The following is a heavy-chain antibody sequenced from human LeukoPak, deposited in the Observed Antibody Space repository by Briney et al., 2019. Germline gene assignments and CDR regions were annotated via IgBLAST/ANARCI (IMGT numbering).Heavy chain of an antibody. Sequence: AISXVXQAXXXXGXWXGXXIPIFGTANYAQKFQGRVTITADESTSTAYMELSSLRSEDTAVYYCAIAYCGGDCYTDYYYGMDVWGQGTTVTVSS. J-gene: IGHJ6*02. CDR2: XIPIFGTA. D-gene: IGHD2-21*02. CDR1: A. V-gene: IGHV1-69*01. CDR3: AIAYCGGDCYTDYYYGMDV.